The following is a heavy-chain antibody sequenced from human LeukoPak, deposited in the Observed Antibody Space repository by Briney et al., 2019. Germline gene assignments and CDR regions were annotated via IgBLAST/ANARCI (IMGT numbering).Heavy chain of an antibody. CDR1: GYTFSNYG. V-gene: IGHV1-18*01. J-gene: IGHJ4*02. D-gene: IGHD3-22*01. Sequence: GASVKVPCKASGYTFSNYGISWVRQAPGQGLEWMGWISVYNGNTKYSQKLQGRVTMTTDTSTNIAYMELRSLTSDDTAVYYCARDGYYDSSGYYGHFDYWGQGTLVTVSS. CDR2: ISVYNGNT. CDR3: ARDGYYDSSGYYGHFDY.